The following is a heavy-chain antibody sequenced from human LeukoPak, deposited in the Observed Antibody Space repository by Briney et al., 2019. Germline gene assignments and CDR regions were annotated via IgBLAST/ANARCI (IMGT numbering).Heavy chain of an antibody. CDR2: MYIDGTT. J-gene: IGHJ4*02. V-gene: IGHV3-53*01. Sequence: MYIDGTTYYADSVKGRFTISRDQANNTLYLQMNTLRDEDTVVYYCARGPRYSFYWGQGTLVSVSS. CDR3: ARGPRYSFY. D-gene: IGHD6-13*01.